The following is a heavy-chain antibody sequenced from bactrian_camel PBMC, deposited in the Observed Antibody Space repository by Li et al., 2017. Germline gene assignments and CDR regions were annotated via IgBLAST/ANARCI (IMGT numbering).Heavy chain of an antibody. V-gene: IGHV3S55*01. CDR3: AADEMGCIENVY. D-gene: IGHD1*01. J-gene: IGHJ4*01. Sequence: QVQLVESGGGSVQAGGSLRLSCTLSGYTGGSYCMAWFRQAPGKQREEVTVIDDDGSTAYGDSVKGRFTISKDNAKNTLYLQMNSLKPEDTAMYYCAADEMGCIENVYRGQGTQVTVS. CDR1: GYTGGSYC. CDR2: IDDDGST.